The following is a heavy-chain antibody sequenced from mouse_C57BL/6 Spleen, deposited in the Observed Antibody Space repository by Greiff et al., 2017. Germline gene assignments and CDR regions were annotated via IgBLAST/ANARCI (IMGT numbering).Heavy chain of an antibody. CDR3: ARSGLGVFDY. J-gene: IGHJ2*01. Sequence: QVQLKQSGAELVKPGASAKISCKASGYAFSSYWMNWVKQRPGKGLEWIGQIYPGDGDTNYNGKFKGKATLTADKSSSTAYMQLSSLTSEDSAVYFCARSGLGVFDYWGQGTTLTVSS. D-gene: IGHD4-1*01. V-gene: IGHV1-80*01. CDR1: GYAFSSYW. CDR2: IYPGDGDT.